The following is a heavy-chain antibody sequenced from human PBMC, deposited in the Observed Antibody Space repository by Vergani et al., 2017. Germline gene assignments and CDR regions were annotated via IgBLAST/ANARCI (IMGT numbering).Heavy chain of an antibody. V-gene: IGHV4-59*01. CDR3: ARELFSRGMDV. Sequence: QVQLQESGPGLVKPSETLSLTCTVSGGSISSYYWSWIRQPPGKGLEWIGYIYYSGSTNYNPSLKSRVPISVDTSKNQFALKLSSVTAADTAVYYCARELFSRGMDVWGQGTTVTVSS. J-gene: IGHJ6*02. CDR2: IYYSGST. CDR1: GGSISSYY. D-gene: IGHD3-10*01.